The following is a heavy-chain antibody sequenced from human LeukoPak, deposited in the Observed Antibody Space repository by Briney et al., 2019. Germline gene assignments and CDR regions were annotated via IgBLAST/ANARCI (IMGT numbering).Heavy chain of an antibody. V-gene: IGHV1-69*10. CDR1: GGTFSSYA. CDR2: IIPIFGIA. Sequence: SVKVSCKASGGTFSSYAISWVRQAPGQGLEWMGRIIPIFGIANYAQKFQGRVTITADKSTSTAYMELGSLRSEDTAVYYCARDLAYSSGWYYYYYMDVWGKGTTVTVSS. CDR3: ARDLAYSSGWYYYYYMDV. D-gene: IGHD6-19*01. J-gene: IGHJ6*03.